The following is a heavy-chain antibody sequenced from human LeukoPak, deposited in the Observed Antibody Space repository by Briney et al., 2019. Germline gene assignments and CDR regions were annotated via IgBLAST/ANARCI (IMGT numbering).Heavy chain of an antibody. CDR2: IYYTGST. D-gene: IGHD3-9*01. J-gene: IGHJ4*02. Sequence: SETLSLTGPVSGGSVSSSRYYWGWIRQPPGKGLEWIGSIYYTGSTYYKPSLKSRVTISVDASKNQISLKLSSVTAADTAVYFYARHKSFDYLSPIDSWGQGTLVTVSS. V-gene: IGHV4-39*01. CDR3: ARHKSFDYLSPIDS. CDR1: GGSVSSSRYY.